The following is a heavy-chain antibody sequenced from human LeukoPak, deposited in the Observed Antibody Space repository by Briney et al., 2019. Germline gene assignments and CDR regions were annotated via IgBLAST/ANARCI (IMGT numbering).Heavy chain of an antibody. V-gene: IGHV4-39*01. CDR3: ARHLLGHDAFDI. CDR2: IYYSGST. CDR1: GGSISSSSYY. D-gene: IGHD2-8*02. Sequence: SETLSLTCTVSGGSISSSSYYWGWIRQPPGKGLEWIGSIYYSGSTYYNPSLKSRVTISVDTSKNQFSLKLSSVTAADTAVYYCARHLLGHDAFDIWGQGTMVTVSS. J-gene: IGHJ3*02.